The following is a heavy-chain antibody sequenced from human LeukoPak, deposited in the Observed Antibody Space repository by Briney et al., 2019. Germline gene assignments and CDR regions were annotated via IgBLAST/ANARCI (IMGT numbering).Heavy chain of an antibody. D-gene: IGHD3-22*01. CDR2: ISYDGSNK. V-gene: IGHV3-30-3*01. J-gene: IGHJ4*02. CDR1: GFTFSSYA. Sequence: GGSLRLSCAASGFTFSSYAMSWVRQAPGKGLEWVAVISYDGSNKYYADSVKGRFTISRDNSKNTLYLQMNSLRAEDTAVYYCARGEPYYYDSSGYYPFDYWGQGTLVTVSS. CDR3: ARGEPYYYDSSGYYPFDY.